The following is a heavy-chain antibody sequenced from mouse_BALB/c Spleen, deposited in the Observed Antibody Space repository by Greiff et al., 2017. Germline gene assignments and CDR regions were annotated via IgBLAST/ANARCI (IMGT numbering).Heavy chain of an antibody. Sequence: EVMLVESGAELVKPGASVKLSCTASGFNIKDTYMHWVKQRPEQGLEWIGRIDPANGNTKYDPKFQGKATITADTSSNTAYLQLSSLTSEDTAVYYCARSVDGYYYAMDYWGQGTSVTVSS. V-gene: IGHV14-3*02. CDR3: ARSVDGYYYAMDY. D-gene: IGHD2-3*01. J-gene: IGHJ4*01. CDR2: IDPANGNT. CDR1: GFNIKDTY.